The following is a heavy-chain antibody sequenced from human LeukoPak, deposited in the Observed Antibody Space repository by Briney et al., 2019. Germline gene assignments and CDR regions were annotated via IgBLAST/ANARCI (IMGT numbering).Heavy chain of an antibody. CDR3: ARDRYGNGFAHFDY. Sequence: ASVKVSCKSSGYTFTAYAMHWVRQAPGQGLEWMGWITPSDGANYAQKFQGRVTMTRDTSMSTAYMDLNRLTSDDTAVYFCARDRYGNGFAHFDYWGQGTLVTVSS. J-gene: IGHJ4*02. CDR2: ITPSDGA. D-gene: IGHD5-24*01. V-gene: IGHV1-2*02. CDR1: GYTFTAYA.